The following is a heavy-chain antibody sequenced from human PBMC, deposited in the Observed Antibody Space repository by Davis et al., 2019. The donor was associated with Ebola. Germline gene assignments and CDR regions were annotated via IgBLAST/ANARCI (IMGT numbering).Heavy chain of an antibody. J-gene: IGHJ4*02. Sequence: ASVKVSCKASGYTFTSYDINWVRQATGQGLEWMGWMNPNSGNTGYAQKFQGRVTMTRDTSISTAYMELSRLRSEDTAVYYCARGRGHYESSGGDFWGQGTLVIVSS. V-gene: IGHV1-8*01. CDR1: GYTFTSYD. CDR2: MNPNSGNT. D-gene: IGHD3-22*01. CDR3: ARGRGHYESSGGDF.